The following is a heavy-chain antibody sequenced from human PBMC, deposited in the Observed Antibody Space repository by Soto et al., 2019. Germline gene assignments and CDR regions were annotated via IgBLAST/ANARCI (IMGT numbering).Heavy chain of an antibody. CDR2: IYYSGST. J-gene: IGHJ3*02. Sequence: QLQLQESGPGLGKPSETLSLICTVSGGSISSRSYYWGWIRQPPGKGLEWIGSIYYSGSTYYNPSLKSRVTISVDTSKNQLSLKLSAVTDADTAVYYCARTTVVPEDTFDIWGQGTMVTVSS. CDR1: GGSISSRSYY. CDR3: ARTTVVPEDTFDI. D-gene: IGHD4-17*01. V-gene: IGHV4-39*01.